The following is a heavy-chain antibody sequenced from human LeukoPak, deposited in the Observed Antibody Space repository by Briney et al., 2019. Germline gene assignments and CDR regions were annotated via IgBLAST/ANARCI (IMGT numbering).Heavy chain of an antibody. CDR1: GFTFSSYS. V-gene: IGHV3-21*01. CDR3: ARDKNNWNDGGDAFDI. Sequence: GGSLRLSCSASGFTFSSYSMNWVRQAPAKGLAWVSSISSSSSYIYYADSVKGRFTISRDNAKNSLYLQMNSLRAEDTAVYYCARDKNNWNDGGDAFDIWGQGTMVTVSS. CDR2: ISSSSSYI. D-gene: IGHD1-20*01. J-gene: IGHJ3*02.